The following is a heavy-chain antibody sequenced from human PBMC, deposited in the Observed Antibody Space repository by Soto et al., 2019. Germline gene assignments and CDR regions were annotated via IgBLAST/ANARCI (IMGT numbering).Heavy chain of an antibody. CDR1: GFTFSNYA. V-gene: IGHV3-23*01. CDR3: AKDRRIWFGGMDV. Sequence: GGSLRLSCAASGFTFSNYAMNWVRQAPGKGLEWVSAISGSGGVTYYADSVKGRFTISRDNSKNTQYLQMNSLRAEDTAVYYCAKDRRIWFGGMDVWGPGTTVTVSS. J-gene: IGHJ6*02. D-gene: IGHD3-10*01. CDR2: ISGSGGVT.